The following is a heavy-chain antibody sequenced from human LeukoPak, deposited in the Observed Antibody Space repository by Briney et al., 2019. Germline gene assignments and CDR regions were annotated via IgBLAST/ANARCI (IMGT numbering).Heavy chain of an antibody. V-gene: IGHV4-34*01. CDR2: INHSGST. Sequence: PSETLSLTFAVYGGSFSGYYWSWIRQPPGKGPEWIGEINHSGSTNYNPSLKSRVTISVDTSKNQFSLKLSSVTAADTAVYYCARQADSGSYIQSGPDAFDIWGQGTMVTVSS. J-gene: IGHJ3*02. CDR1: GGSFSGYY. CDR3: ARQADSGSYIQSGPDAFDI. D-gene: IGHD1-26*01.